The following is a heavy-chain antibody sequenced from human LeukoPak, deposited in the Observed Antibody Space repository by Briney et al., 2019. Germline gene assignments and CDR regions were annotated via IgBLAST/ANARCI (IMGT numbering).Heavy chain of an antibody. V-gene: IGHV3-30*02. J-gene: IGHJ4*02. CDR1: GFNFSNYG. CDR2: IRYDGSNK. D-gene: IGHD3-3*01. CDR3: AKDFPSRDNFWSGYYTDFDY. Sequence: GGSLRLSCAASGFNFSNYGMHWVRQPPGKGLEWVAFIRYDGSNKHYADSVKGRFSISRDNSKTTLYLQMNSLRPEDTAVYYCAKDFPSRDNFWSGYYTDFDYWGQGTLVTVSS.